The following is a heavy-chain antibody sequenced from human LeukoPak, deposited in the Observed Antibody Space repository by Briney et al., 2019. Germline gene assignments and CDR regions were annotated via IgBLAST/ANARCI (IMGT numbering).Heavy chain of an antibody. CDR1: GFTFSNHG. V-gene: IGHV3-33*03. Sequence: PGGSLRLSCAASGFTFSNHGMHWVRQAPGKGLEWVALIRFDGSHKYYADSVKGRFTISRDNAKNTLYLQMNSLRAEDTAVYYCAGYCSSTSCYTLPNVWGKGTTVTVSS. CDR2: IRFDGSHK. J-gene: IGHJ6*04. CDR3: AGYCSSTSCYTLPNV. D-gene: IGHD2-2*02.